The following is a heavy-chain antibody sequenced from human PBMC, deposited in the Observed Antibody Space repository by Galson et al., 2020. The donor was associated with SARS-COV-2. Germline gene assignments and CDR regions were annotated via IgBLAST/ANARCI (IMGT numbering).Heavy chain of an antibody. CDR2: ISGSGGST. V-gene: IGHV3-23*01. J-gene: IGHJ6*03. Sequence: GESLKISCAASGFTFSSYAMSWVRQAPGKGLEWVSAISGSGGSTYYADSVKGRFTISRDNSKNTLYLQMNSLRAEDTAVYYCAKDLIYCSGGSCYSGYYYYYMDVWGKGTTVTVSS. CDR3: AKDLIYCSGGSCYSGYYYYYMDV. D-gene: IGHD2-15*01. CDR1: GFTFSSYA.